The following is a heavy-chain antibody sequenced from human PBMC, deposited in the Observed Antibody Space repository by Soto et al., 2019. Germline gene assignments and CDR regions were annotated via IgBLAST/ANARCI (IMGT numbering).Heavy chain of an antibody. CDR1: GGSVSSGNYY. V-gene: IGHV4-61*01. Sequence: SETLSLTCTVSGGSVSSGNYYWSWIRQPPGKGLEWIGYIFHTGTTNYNPSLKSRVTISLDTSMNQFSLKLSSVTPVDTAVYYCTRAPVSGSYCFDFWGQGTPVTVSS. D-gene: IGHD1-26*01. CDR3: TRAPVSGSYCFDF. CDR2: IFHTGTT. J-gene: IGHJ4*02.